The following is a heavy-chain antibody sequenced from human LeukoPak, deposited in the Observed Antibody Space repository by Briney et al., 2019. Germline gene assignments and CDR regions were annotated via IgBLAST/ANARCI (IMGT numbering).Heavy chain of an antibody. D-gene: IGHD4-17*01. V-gene: IGHV3-21*04. J-gene: IGHJ6*03. Sequence: GESLRLSCVASGFTFNTYNMNWVRQAPGKGLEWVSSITSSSSYIYYADSVKGRFTISRDNSKNTLYLQMNSLRAEDTAVYYCARVRKMEDGDYYYYYYMDVWGKGTTVTISS. CDR3: ARVRKMEDGDYYYYYYMDV. CDR1: GFTFNTYN. CDR2: ITSSSSYI.